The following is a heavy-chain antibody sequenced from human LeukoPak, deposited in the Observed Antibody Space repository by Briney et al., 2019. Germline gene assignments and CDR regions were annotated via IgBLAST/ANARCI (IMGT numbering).Heavy chain of an antibody. J-gene: IGHJ6*02. D-gene: IGHD6-19*01. CDR1: GFTFSDYG. CDR3: ARDQPAIQWLVREAYYYGMDV. CDR2: IRYDASNK. Sequence: GGSLRLSCVASGFTFSDYGMHWVRQAPGKGLEWVAFIRYDASNKYYADTVRGRFTISRDNSKNTLYLQMNSLRAEDTAVYYCARDQPAIQWLVREAYYYGMDVWGQGTTVTVSS. V-gene: IGHV3-30*02.